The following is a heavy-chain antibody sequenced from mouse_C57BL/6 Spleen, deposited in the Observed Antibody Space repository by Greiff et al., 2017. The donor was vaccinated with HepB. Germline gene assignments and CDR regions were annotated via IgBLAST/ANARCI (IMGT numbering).Heavy chain of an antibody. CDR2: INPSNGGT. J-gene: IGHJ2*01. CDR1: GYTFTSYW. V-gene: IGHV1-53*01. CDR3: ARGPSYYYGSRVDY. D-gene: IGHD1-1*01. Sequence: VQLQQPGTELVKPGASVKLSCKASGYTFTSYWMHWVKQRPGQGLEWIGNINPSNGGTNYNEKFKRKGTLTVDKSSSTAYMQLSSLTSEDSAVYYCARGPSYYYGSRVDYWGQGTTLTVSS.